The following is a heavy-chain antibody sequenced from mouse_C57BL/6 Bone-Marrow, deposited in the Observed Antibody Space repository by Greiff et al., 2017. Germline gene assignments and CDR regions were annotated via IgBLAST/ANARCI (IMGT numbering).Heavy chain of an antibody. CDR3: ARHYGSSPWFAN. D-gene: IGHD1-1*01. CDR2: IYPGDGDT. V-gene: IGHV1-82*01. CDR1: GYAFSSSW. Sequence: QVQLQQSGPELVKPGASVKISCKASGYAFSSSWMNWVKQRPGKGLEWIGRIYPGDGDTNYNGKFKGKATLTADKSSSTAYMQLSSLTSEDSAVYFYARHYGSSPWFANWGQGTLVTVSA. J-gene: IGHJ3*01.